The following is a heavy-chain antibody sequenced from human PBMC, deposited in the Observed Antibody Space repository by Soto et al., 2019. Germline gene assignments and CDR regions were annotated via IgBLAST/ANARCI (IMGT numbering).Heavy chain of an antibody. CDR3: ARDGDYGGNSLGFGY. D-gene: IGHD4-17*01. V-gene: IGHV4-59*01. CDR1: GGSISSYY. Sequence: QVQLQESGPGLVKPSETLSLTCTVSGGSISSYYWSWIRQPPGQGLEWIGYIYYSGGTNYNPSLKGRVTISVDTSKNQFSLKVSSVTAADTAVYYCARDGDYGGNSLGFGYWGQGTLVTVSS. J-gene: IGHJ4*02. CDR2: IYYSGGT.